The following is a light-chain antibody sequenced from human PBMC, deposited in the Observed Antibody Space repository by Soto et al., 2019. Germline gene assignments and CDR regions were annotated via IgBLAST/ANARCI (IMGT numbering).Light chain of an antibody. CDR1: QGISNY. Sequence: DIQLTQAPSSLSPSVGDRVTITCRASQGISNYLAWYQQKPGKVPNLLIYGASTLQPGVPSRFSVSGSGTDFTLTNSSLQPEDVGTYYCHKYNGAPYTFGQGTRLEI. CDR2: GAS. J-gene: IGKJ2*01. V-gene: IGKV1-27*01. CDR3: HKYNGAPYT.